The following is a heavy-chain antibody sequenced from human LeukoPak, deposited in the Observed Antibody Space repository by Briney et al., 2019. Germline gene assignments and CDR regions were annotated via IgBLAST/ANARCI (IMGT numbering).Heavy chain of an antibody. CDR3: ARLVSIAAALFDY. CDR1: GFTFSSYE. Sequence: PGGSLRLSCAASGFTFSSYEMNWVRQAPGKGLEWVSYISSSGSTIYYADSVKGRFTISRDNAKNSLYLQMNSLRAEDTAVYYCARLVSIAAALFDYWGQGTLVTVSS. CDR2: ISSSGSTI. J-gene: IGHJ4*02. V-gene: IGHV3-48*03. D-gene: IGHD6-13*01.